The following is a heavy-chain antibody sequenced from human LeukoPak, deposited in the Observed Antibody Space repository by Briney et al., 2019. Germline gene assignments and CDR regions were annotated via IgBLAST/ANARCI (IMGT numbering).Heavy chain of an antibody. V-gene: IGHV3-48*03. CDR2: ISSSGSTI. D-gene: IGHD4-23*01. CDR1: GFTFSSYE. Sequence: GGSLRLSCAASGFTFSSYEMHWVRQAPGKGLEWVSYISSSGSTICYADSVKGRFTISRDNAKNSLYLQMNSLRAEDTAVYYCARDYGGSSPFDFWGQGTLVTVSS. J-gene: IGHJ4*02. CDR3: ARDYGGSSPFDF.